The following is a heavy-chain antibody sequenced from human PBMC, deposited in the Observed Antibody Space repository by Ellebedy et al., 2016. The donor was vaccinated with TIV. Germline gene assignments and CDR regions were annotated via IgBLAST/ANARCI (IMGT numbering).Heavy chain of an antibody. CDR1: GYTFTSYG. Sequence: ASVKVSXXASGYTFTSYGISWVRQAPGQGLEWMGWISAYNGNTNYAQKLQGRVTMTTDTSTSTAYMELRSLRSDDTAVYYCARDQEQQLVTYGMDVWGQGTTVTVSS. CDR3: ARDQEQQLVTYGMDV. D-gene: IGHD6-13*01. J-gene: IGHJ6*02. CDR2: ISAYNGNT. V-gene: IGHV1-18*01.